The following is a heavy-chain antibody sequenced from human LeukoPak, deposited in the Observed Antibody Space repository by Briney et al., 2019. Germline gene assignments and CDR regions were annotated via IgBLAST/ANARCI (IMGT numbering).Heavy chain of an antibody. J-gene: IGHJ5*02. D-gene: IGHD6-6*01. CDR2: ISSSSSYI. CDR1: GFTFTSYS. CDR3: ARDLSEYSSGFDP. Sequence: GGSLRLSCAASGFTFTSYSINWVRQAPGKGLEWVSSISSSSSYIYYADSVKGRFTISRDNAKNSLYLQMNSLRAEDTAVYYCARDLSEYSSGFDPWGQGTLVTVSS. V-gene: IGHV3-21*01.